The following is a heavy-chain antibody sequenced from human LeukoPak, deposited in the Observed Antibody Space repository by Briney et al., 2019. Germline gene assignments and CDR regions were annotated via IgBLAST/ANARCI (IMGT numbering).Heavy chain of an antibody. J-gene: IGHJ3*02. Sequence: SETLSLTCTVSGGSISSYYWSWIRQPPGKGLEWIGYIYYSGSTNYNPSLKSRVTISVDTSKNQFSLKLSSATAADTAVYYCARHDHYYDILTGYRSDAFDIWGQGTMVTVSS. CDR3: ARHDHYYDILTGYRSDAFDI. D-gene: IGHD3-9*01. CDR1: GGSISSYY. V-gene: IGHV4-59*08. CDR2: IYYSGST.